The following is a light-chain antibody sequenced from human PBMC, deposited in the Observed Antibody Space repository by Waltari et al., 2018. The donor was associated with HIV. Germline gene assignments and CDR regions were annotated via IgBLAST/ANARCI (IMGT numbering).Light chain of an antibody. Sequence: QSALTQPASVSGSPGQSITISCSGTRSDIGTYNYVSWYQQHPGKAPKVIIYDVNKRPSGVSNRFSGAKSGNTASLTISGLQAEDEADYHCCSYAGPSGTSEVFGGGTKLTVL. CDR2: DVN. J-gene: IGLJ2*01. V-gene: IGLV2-23*02. CDR1: RSDIGTYNY. CDR3: CSYAGPSGTSEV.